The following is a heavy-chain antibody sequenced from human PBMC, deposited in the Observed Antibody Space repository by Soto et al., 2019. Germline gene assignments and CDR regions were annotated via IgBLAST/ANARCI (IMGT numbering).Heavy chain of an antibody. CDR2: INAGNGNT. CDR3: ARDRVAAADSPPSYYFDY. CDR1: GYTFTSYA. J-gene: IGHJ4*02. V-gene: IGHV1-3*01. D-gene: IGHD6-13*01. Sequence: QVQLVQSGAEVKKPGASVKVSCKASGYTFTSYAMHWVRQAPGQRLEWMGWINAGNGNTKYSQKFQGRVTITRDTSASTAYMELSSLRSEDTAVYYCARDRVAAADSPPSYYFDYGGQGTLVTVSS.